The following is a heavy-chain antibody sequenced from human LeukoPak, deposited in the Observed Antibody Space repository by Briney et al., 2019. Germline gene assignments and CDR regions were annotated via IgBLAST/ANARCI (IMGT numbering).Heavy chain of an antibody. CDR3: VKEGGIVGDEY. Sequence: GGSLSLSCAASGFNFYRNSMSWVRQAPGKGLEWVSAISADGTRPYYADSVKGRFTISRDNSKDTVHLQMNSLRVEDTAIYYCVKEGGIVGDEYWGQGALVTVSS. CDR1: GFNFYRNS. D-gene: IGHD1-26*01. V-gene: IGHV3-23*01. J-gene: IGHJ4*02. CDR2: ISADGTRP.